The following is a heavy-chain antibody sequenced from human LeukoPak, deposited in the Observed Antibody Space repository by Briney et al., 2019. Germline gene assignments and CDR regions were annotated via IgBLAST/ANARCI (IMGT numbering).Heavy chain of an antibody. V-gene: IGHV4-30-4*08. CDR3: ARDYTPRIVEATSPNYMDV. CDR2: IYYSGST. Sequence: TSETLSLTCTVSGGSICSGDYYWSWIRQPPGKGLEWIGYIYYSGSTYYNPSLKSRVTISVDTSKNPSSLKLSSVTAADTAVYYCARDYTPRIVEATSPNYMDVWGKGTTVTVSS. CDR1: GGSICSGDYY. D-gene: IGHD1-26*01. J-gene: IGHJ6*03.